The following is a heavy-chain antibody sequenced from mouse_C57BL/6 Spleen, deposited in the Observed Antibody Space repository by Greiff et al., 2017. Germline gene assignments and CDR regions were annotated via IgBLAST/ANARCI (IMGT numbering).Heavy chain of an antibody. CDR2: ILPGSGST. CDR1: GYTFTGYW. V-gene: IGHV1-9*01. J-gene: IGHJ3*01. CDR3: ARSVYDYDGGAWFAY. Sequence: VQLQQSGAELMKPGASVKLSCKATGYTFTGYWIEWVKQRPGHGLEWIGEILPGSGSTNYNEKFKGKATFTADTSSNTAYMQLSSLTTEDSAIYSCARSVYDYDGGAWFAYWGQGTLFTVSA. D-gene: IGHD2-4*01.